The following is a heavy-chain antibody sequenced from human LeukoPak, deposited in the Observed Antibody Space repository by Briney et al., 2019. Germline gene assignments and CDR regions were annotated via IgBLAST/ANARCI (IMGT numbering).Heavy chain of an antibody. Sequence: SETLSLTCTVSGGSISSSSYYWGWLRQPPGKGLEWIGTMYYNGDTYYNPSVKSRVTISVDTSKNQFSLKLASVTAADTAVYYCARLSGYYYDLPGWFDSWGQGTLVTVSS. D-gene: IGHD3-22*01. CDR1: GGSISSSSYY. J-gene: IGHJ5*01. CDR3: ARLSGYYYDLPGWFDS. V-gene: IGHV4-39*01. CDR2: MYYNGDT.